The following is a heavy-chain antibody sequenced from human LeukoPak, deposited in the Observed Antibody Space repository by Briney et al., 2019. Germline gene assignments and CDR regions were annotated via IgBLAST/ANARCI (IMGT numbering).Heavy chain of an antibody. V-gene: IGHV1-46*01. CDR2: INPSDGTT. Sequence: ASVKVSCKASGYTFAKSDYIHWVRQAPGQGLEWMGIINPSDGTTFYAQKFQGRVTMTRDTSTNTAYMELSSLRSEDTAVFYCARGPTDMHFGSWGQGSLVTVSS. CDR3: ARGPTDMHFGS. J-gene: IGHJ4*02. CDR1: GYTFAKSDY.